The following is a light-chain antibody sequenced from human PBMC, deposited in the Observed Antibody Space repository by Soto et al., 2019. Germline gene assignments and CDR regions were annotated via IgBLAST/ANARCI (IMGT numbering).Light chain of an antibody. V-gene: IGKV3-20*01. CDR3: QQYCSSSTWT. CDR2: GAS. J-gene: IGKJ1*01. Sequence: IVLPQSPGTLSLYPGESATLACRASQSVSSSYFGWYQQKPGPAPRLRIYGASSRATGIPDRFSGSGSGTDFTLTISRLEPEDFAVYYCQQYCSSSTWTFGQGPKAEI. CDR1: QSVSSSY.